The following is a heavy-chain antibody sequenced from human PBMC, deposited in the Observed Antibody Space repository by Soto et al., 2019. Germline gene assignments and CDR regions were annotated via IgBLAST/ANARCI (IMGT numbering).Heavy chain of an antibody. Sequence: QVQLQESGPGLVKPSETLSLTCTVSGGSISSYYWSWIRQPPGKGLEWFGFIFYSGSTSYNPSLKSRVTISIDTSGYQFSLKLNSVTAADTAVYYCASMIGDPVLRFESWGQGTLVAVSS. CDR2: IFYSGST. CDR1: GGSISSYY. CDR3: ASMIGDPVLRFES. V-gene: IGHV4-59*01. J-gene: IGHJ5*01. D-gene: IGHD3-10*02.